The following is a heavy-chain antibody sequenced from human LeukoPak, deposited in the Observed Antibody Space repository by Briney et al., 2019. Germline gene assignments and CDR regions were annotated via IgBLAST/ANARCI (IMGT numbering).Heavy chain of an antibody. V-gene: IGHV1-2*02. Sequence: ASVKVSCKASGYTFTGYYMHWVRQAPGQGLEWMGWINPNSGGTNYAQKFQGRVTMTTDTSISTAYMELSRLRSDDTAVYYCARSALGYSYGPAFYYGMDVWGQGTTVTVSS. CDR3: ARSALGYSYGPAFYYGMDV. D-gene: IGHD5-18*01. CDR2: INPNSGGT. CDR1: GYTFTGYY. J-gene: IGHJ6*02.